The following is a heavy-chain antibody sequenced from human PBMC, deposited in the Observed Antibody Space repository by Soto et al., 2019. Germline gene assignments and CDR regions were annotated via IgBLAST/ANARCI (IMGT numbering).Heavy chain of an antibody. CDR2: INHSGST. Sequence: SETLSLTCAVYGGSFSGYYWSWIRQPPGKGLEWIGEINHSGSTNYNPSLKSRVTISVDTSKNQFSLKLSSVTAAGTAVYYCARGLRYCSSTSCYRVSWFDPWGQGTLVTVS. J-gene: IGHJ5*02. CDR3: ARGLRYCSSTSCYRVSWFDP. CDR1: GGSFSGYY. D-gene: IGHD2-2*01. V-gene: IGHV4-34*01.